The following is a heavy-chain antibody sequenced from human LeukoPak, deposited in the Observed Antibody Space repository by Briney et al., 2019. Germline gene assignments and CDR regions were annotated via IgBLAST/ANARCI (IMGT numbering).Heavy chain of an antibody. D-gene: IGHD6-13*01. CDR3: ARQGAAADYGMDV. Sequence: GESLKISCKGSGYSFSSYWIGWVRQMPGKGLEWMGIIYPGDSETTYSPSFQGQVTFSADKSISTAYLLWSSLKASDTAMYYCARQGAAADYGMDVWGQGTTVTVSS. J-gene: IGHJ6*02. V-gene: IGHV5-51*01. CDR1: GYSFSSYW. CDR2: IYPGDSET.